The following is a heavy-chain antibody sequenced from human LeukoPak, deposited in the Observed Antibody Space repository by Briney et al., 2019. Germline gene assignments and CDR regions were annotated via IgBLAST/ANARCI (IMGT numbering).Heavy chain of an antibody. CDR1: GFTFDDYA. V-gene: IGHV3-9*01. J-gene: IGHJ4*02. CDR3: AKDTRHLMTMPDY. CDR2: ISWNSGSR. D-gene: IGHD4/OR15-4a*01. Sequence: GGSLRLSCTASGFTFDDYAMHWVRQAPGKGLEWVSGISWNSGSRVYADSVKGRFTISRDNAKNSLYLQMNSLRAEDTALYYCAKDTRHLMTMPDYWGQGTLVTVSS.